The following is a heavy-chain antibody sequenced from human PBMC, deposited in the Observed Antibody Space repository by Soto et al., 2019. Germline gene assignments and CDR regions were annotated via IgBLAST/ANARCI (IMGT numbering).Heavy chain of an antibody. Sequence: QVQLQESGPGLVKPSQTLSLTCTVSGGSISSGGYYWSWIRQHPGKGLEWIGYIYYSGSTYYNPSLKSRVTISVDTSKNQFSLKLSSVTAADTAVYYCAREARYSYGYGDYYYYYGMDVWGQGTTVTVSS. D-gene: IGHD5-18*01. CDR2: IYYSGST. CDR1: GGSISSGGYY. CDR3: AREARYSYGYGDYYYYYGMDV. V-gene: IGHV4-31*03. J-gene: IGHJ6*02.